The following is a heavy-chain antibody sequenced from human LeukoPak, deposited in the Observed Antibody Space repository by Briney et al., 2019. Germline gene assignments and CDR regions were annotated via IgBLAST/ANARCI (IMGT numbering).Heavy chain of an antibody. CDR2: IYYSGST. J-gene: IGHJ4*02. V-gene: IGHV4-59*08. Sequence: SETLSLTCTVSGGSISSYYWSWIRQPPGKGLEWIGYIYYSGSTNYNPSLKSRVTISVDTSKNQFSLKLSSVTAADTAVYYCARLRRSHSGWYKHYWGQGTLVTVSS. CDR1: GGSISSYY. CDR3: ARLRRSHSGWYKHY. D-gene: IGHD6-19*01.